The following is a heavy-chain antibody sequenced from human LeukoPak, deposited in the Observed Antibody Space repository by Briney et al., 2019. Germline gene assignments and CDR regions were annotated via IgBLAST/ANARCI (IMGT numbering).Heavy chain of an antibody. CDR3: ARGRNTIFGVVIDNWFDP. V-gene: IGHV4-59*12. D-gene: IGHD3-3*01. CDR2: IYYSGSS. CDR1: GGSISSDY. Sequence: SETLSLTCTVSGGSISSDYWSWIRQPPGKGLEWIGYIYYSGSSNNNPSLKSRVTISVDTSKNQFSLKLSSVTAADTAVYYCARGRNTIFGVVIDNWFDPWGQGTLVTVSP. J-gene: IGHJ5*02.